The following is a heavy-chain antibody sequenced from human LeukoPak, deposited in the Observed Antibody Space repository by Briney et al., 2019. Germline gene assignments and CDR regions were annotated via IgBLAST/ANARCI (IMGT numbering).Heavy chain of an antibody. J-gene: IGHJ4*02. Sequence: SETLSLTCTVSGGSIGTYYWSWIRQPPGKGLEWIGYIYYSGSTNYNPSLKSRVTISVDTSKNQFSLKLSSVTAADTAVYYCASLNGGGDYWGQGTLVTVSS. D-gene: IGHD2-8*01. CDR2: IYYSGST. V-gene: IGHV4-59*08. CDR3: ASLNGGGDY. CDR1: GGSIGTYY.